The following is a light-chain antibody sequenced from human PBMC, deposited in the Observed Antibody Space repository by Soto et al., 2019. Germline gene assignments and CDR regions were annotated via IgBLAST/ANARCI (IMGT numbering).Light chain of an antibody. J-gene: IGLJ1*01. CDR2: AVT. Sequence: QSVLTQPPSASGSPGQSVAISCTGTSSDVGGQNYVSWYQQHPGKAPKLIIYAVTERPSGVPDRFSGSKSGNTASLTVSGLQTEDEADYYCSSHAGNNNYVFGTGTKVTV. CDR1: SSDVGGQNY. V-gene: IGLV2-8*01. CDR3: SSHAGNNNYV.